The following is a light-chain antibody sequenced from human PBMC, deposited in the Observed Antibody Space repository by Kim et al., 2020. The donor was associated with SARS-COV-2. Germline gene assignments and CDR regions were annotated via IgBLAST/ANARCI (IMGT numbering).Light chain of an antibody. CDR1: SSNIGANYD. Sequence: QRVTISCTGSSSNIGANYDVHWYQQVPGTAPKLLIYGNNNRPSGVPDRFSGSKSGTSASLAITGLQAEDEADYYCQSYDSGLTAWVFGGGTKVTVL. CDR2: GNN. V-gene: IGLV1-40*01. J-gene: IGLJ3*02. CDR3: QSYDSGLTAWV.